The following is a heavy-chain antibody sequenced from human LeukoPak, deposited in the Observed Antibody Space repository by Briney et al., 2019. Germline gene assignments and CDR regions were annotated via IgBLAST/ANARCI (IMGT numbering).Heavy chain of an antibody. J-gene: IGHJ4*02. V-gene: IGHV3-30*02. D-gene: IGHD3-3*01. Sequence: PGGSLRLSCAASGFTFTNYNMHWVRQTPGKGLEWVAFIRYDGSNKYYADSVKGRFTISRDNSKNTLYLQMNSLRAEDTAVYYCAKSLLRFLEWLLPYYWGQGTLVTVSS. CDR1: GFTFTNYN. CDR2: IRYDGSNK. CDR3: AKSLLRFLEWLLPYY.